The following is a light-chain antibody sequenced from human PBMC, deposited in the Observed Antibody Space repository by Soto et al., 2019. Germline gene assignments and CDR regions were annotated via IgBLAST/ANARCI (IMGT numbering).Light chain of an antibody. CDR3: QHYNNWPPWT. J-gene: IGKJ1*01. CDR1: QSVSNN. CDR2: GTS. Sequence: EIVMTQSPATLSVSPGERVTLYCRSSQSVSNNLAWYQQKPGPAPRLLIYGTSTRATGIPARFSGRGSGTEFTLTISSLPSEDCAVYYCQHYNNWPPWTFGQGTKVEIK. V-gene: IGKV3-15*01.